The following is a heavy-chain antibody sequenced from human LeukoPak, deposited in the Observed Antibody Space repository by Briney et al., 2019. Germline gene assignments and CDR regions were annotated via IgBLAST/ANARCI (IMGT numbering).Heavy chain of an antibody. D-gene: IGHD5-12*01. J-gene: IGHJ4*02. CDR2: ISYDGSNK. Sequence: GGSLRLSCAASGFTFSSYAMHWVRPAPGKGLEWVAVISYDGSNKYCADSVKGRFTIPRDNSKNTLYLQMNSLRAEDTAVYYCARDEGYSGWSFDYWGQGTLVTVPS. V-gene: IGHV3-30-3*01. CDR1: GFTFSSYA. CDR3: ARDEGYSGWSFDY.